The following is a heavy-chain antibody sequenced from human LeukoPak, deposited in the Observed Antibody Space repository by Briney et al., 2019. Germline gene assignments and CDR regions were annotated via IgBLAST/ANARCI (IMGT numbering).Heavy chain of an antibody. V-gene: IGHV4-4*02. Sequence: SETLSLTCAVSGGSISSSNWWSWVRQPPGKGLEWIGEIYHSGSTNYNPSLKSRVTISVDTSKNQFSLKLSSVTAADTAVYYCARGGPVGAYFDYWGQGTLVTVSS. CDR3: ARGGPVGAYFDY. CDR1: GGSISSSNW. D-gene: IGHD1-26*01. CDR2: IYHSGST. J-gene: IGHJ4*02.